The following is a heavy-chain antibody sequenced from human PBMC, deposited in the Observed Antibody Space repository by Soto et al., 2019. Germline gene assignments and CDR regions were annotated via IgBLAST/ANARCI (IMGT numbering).Heavy chain of an antibody. CDR3: AKDRPGIAVAGPLDY. J-gene: IGHJ4*02. CDR1: GFTFSSYG. D-gene: IGHD6-19*01. CDR2: ISYDGSNK. Sequence: QVQLVESGGGVVQPGRSLRLSCAASGFTFSSYGMHWVRQAPGKGLEGVAVISYDGSNKYYADSVKGRFTISRDNSKNTLYLQRNSLRAEDTAVYYCAKDRPGIAVAGPLDYWGQGTLVTVSS. V-gene: IGHV3-30*18.